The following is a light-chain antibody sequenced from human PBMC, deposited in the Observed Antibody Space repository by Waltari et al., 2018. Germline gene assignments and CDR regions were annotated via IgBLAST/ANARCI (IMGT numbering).Light chain of an antibody. CDR1: SLRTSY. J-gene: IGLJ3*02. CDR3: SSRNGRANQVV. V-gene: IGLV3-19*01. CDR2: GKD. Sequence: SSELTQDPPVSVALGQTVRITCHGDSLRTSYASWYQLKPGQAPVLVIYGKDKRPSGIPDRISGYSSGATSSLTITGAQAEDEADYYCSSRNGRANQVVFAGGTKVTVL.